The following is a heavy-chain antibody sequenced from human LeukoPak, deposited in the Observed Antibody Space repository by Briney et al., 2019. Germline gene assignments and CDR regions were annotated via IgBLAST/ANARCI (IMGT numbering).Heavy chain of an antibody. CDR2: ISGYNGKT. V-gene: IGHV1-18*04. CDR1: GYTFTSYG. Sequence: GASVKVSCKASGYTFTSYGMSWVRQAPGQALEWMGWISGYNGKTNYAQKFQGRVTMTTDTSTSTAYMELRSLRSDDTAVYYCARDPDGDYDFDYWGQEPWSPSPQ. J-gene: IGHJ4*01. D-gene: IGHD4-17*01. CDR3: ARDPDGDYDFDY.